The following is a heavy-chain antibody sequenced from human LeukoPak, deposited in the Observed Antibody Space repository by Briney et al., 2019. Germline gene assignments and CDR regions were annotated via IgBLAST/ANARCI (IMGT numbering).Heavy chain of an antibody. V-gene: IGHV3-30-3*01. CDR1: GFTFSSYA. Sequence: GGSLRLSCAASGFTFSSYAMHWVRQAPGKGLEWVAVISYDGSNKYYADSVKGRFTISRDNSKNTLYLQMNSLRAEDTAVYYCTTDNQYPRGYSYSRLPGYWGQGTLVTVSS. D-gene: IGHD5-18*01. CDR3: TTDNQYPRGYSYSRLPGY. J-gene: IGHJ4*02. CDR2: ISYDGSNK.